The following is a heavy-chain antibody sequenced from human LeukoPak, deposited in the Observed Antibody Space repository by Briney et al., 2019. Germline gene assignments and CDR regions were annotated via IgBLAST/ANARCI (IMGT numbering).Heavy chain of an antibody. CDR3: AKGGSGWYKYDC. D-gene: IGHD6-19*01. J-gene: IGHJ4*02. CDR1: GFTFSSYA. V-gene: IGHV3-23*01. Sequence: GGSLRLSCAASGFTFSSYAMSWVRQAPGKGLEWVSAISGSGGTTYYADSVKGRFTISRDNSKNALYLQMDSLRAEDTAVYYCAKGGSGWYKYDCWGQGTLVSVSS. CDR2: ISGSGGTT.